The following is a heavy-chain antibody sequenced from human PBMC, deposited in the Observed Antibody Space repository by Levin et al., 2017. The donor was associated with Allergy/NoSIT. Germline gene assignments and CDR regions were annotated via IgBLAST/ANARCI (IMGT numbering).Heavy chain of an antibody. CDR1: GFTFSSYA. J-gene: IGHJ4*02. V-gene: IGHV3-23*01. D-gene: IGHD2-15*01. Sequence: PGGSLRLSCAASGFTFSSYAMSWVRQAPGKGLDWVSVISDSGDNTYYADSVKGRFTISRDNSKNTLYLQMNSLRAEDTAVYYCANEQRWNYWGQGTLVTVSS. CDR2: ISDSGDNT. CDR3: ANEQRWNY.